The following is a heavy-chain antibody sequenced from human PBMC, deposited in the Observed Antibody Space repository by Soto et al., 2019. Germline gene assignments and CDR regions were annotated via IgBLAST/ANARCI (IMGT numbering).Heavy chain of an antibody. V-gene: IGHV4-4*02. D-gene: IGHD4-17*01. Sequence: SETLSLTCAVSGGSISSSNWWSWVRQPPGKGLEWIGEIYHSGSTNYNPSLKSRVTISVDKSKNQFSLKLSSVTAADTAVYYCARDPVTPYTNWFDPWGQGTLVTVSS. J-gene: IGHJ5*02. CDR3: ARDPVTPYTNWFDP. CDR2: IYHSGST. CDR1: GGSISSSNW.